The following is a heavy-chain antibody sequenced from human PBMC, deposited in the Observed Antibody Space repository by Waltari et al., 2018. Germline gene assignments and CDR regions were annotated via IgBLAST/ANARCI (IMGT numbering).Heavy chain of an antibody. CDR2: ISYDGSNE. Sequence: QVHLVESGGGVVQPGGSLRLSCAAPGFNFTLFGMHWVRQAPGKGLEWVSCISYDGSNENYADSGKGRFTMSRDNSKKMLYVQMNNLRAEDSAVYYCVKGNEIDDWGQGTLVTVSS. CDR3: VKGNEIDD. V-gene: IGHV3-30*02. CDR1: GFNFTLFG. J-gene: IGHJ4*02. D-gene: IGHD1-1*01.